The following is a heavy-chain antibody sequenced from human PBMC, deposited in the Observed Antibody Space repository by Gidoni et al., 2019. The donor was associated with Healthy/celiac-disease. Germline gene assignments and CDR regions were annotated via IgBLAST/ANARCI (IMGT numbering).Heavy chain of an antibody. CDR2: IYYSGST. V-gene: IGHV4-39*01. D-gene: IGHD1-1*01. CDR1: GGSISSSSYN. CDR3: ARRRTATTGGRLDY. J-gene: IGHJ4*02. Sequence: QLQLQESGPGLVKPSETLSLTCTVSGGSISSSSYNWGWIRQPPGKGLEWIGTIYYSGSTYYNPSLKSRVTISVDTSKNQFSLNLSSVTAADTAVYYCARRRTATTGGRLDYWGQGTLVTVSS.